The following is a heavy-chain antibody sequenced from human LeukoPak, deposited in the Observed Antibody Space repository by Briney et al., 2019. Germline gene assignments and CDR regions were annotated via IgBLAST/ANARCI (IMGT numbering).Heavy chain of an antibody. D-gene: IGHD3-3*01. CDR1: GGSFSGYY. Sequence: PSETLSLTCAVYGGSFSGYYWSWIRQPPGKGLEWIGEIIHSGSTNYNPSLKSRVTISVDTSKNQFSLKLSSVAAADTAVYYCARGLKGGLTIFGVVREYYFDYWGQGTLVTVSS. J-gene: IGHJ4*02. CDR3: ARGLKGGLTIFGVVREYYFDY. V-gene: IGHV4-34*01. CDR2: IIHSGST.